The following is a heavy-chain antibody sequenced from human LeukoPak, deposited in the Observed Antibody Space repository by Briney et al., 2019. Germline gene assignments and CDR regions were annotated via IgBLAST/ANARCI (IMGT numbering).Heavy chain of an antibody. CDR2: IYYSGST. J-gene: IGHJ4*02. Sequence: SQTLSLTCTVSGGSISSGGYYWRWIRQPPGKGLEWIGYIYYSGSTNYNPSLKSRVTISVDTSKNQFSLKLSSVIAADTAVYYCARDRIAVAGGEYYYFDYWGQGTLVTVSS. CDR3: ARDRIAVAGGEYYYFDY. D-gene: IGHD6-19*01. CDR1: GGSISSGGYY. V-gene: IGHV4-61*08.